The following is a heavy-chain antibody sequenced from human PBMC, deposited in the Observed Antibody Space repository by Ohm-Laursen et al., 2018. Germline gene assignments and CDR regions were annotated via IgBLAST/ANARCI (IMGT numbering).Heavy chain of an antibody. J-gene: IGHJ4*02. D-gene: IGHD4-17*01. CDR1: GGSISGHY. CDR3: ARAPGDYGAL. V-gene: IGHV4-4*07. Sequence: SETLSLTCVVSGGSISGHYWTWIRQPAGKGLDWIGRIYSRGNTDYNPSLKSRVTISLDTSKNQFSLKLNSVTAADTAVYYCARAPGDYGALWGQGTLVTVSS. CDR2: IYSRGNT.